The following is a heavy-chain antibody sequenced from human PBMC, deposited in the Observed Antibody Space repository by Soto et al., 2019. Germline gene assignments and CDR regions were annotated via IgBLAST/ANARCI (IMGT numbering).Heavy chain of an antibody. CDR2: ISGSGGST. J-gene: IGHJ5*02. D-gene: IGHD6-6*01. V-gene: IGHV3-23*01. Sequence: SGGSLRLSCAASGFTFSSYAMSWVRQAPGKGLEWVSAISGSGGSTYYADSVKGRFTISRDNSKNTLYLQMNSLRAEDTAVYYCAKAWHIAARPDWFDPWGQGTLVTVSS. CDR3: AKAWHIAARPDWFDP. CDR1: GFTFSSYA.